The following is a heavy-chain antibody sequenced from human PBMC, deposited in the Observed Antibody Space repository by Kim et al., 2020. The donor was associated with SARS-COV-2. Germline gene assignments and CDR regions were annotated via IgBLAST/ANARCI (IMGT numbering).Heavy chain of an antibody. CDR3: ARAEVAARFGMDV. J-gene: IGHJ6*02. D-gene: IGHD6-6*01. Sequence: KYNPSLQVRVIISVDRSKNQCSLKLSSVTAADTAVYFCARAEVAARFGMDVWGQGTTATVSS. V-gene: IGHV4-4*01.